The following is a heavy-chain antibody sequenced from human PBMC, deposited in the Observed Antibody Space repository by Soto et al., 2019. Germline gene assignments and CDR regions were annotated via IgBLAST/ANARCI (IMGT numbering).Heavy chain of an antibody. V-gene: IGHV1-2*04. J-gene: IGHJ4*02. Sequence: GASVKVSCKASGYTFTGYYMHWVRQAPGQGLEWMGWINPNSGGTNYAQKFQGWVTMTRDTSISTAYMELSRLRSDDTAVYYCARDISGWYSAFDYWGQGTLVTVSS. CDR3: ARDISGWYSAFDY. D-gene: IGHD6-19*01. CDR1: GYTFTGYY. CDR2: INPNSGGT.